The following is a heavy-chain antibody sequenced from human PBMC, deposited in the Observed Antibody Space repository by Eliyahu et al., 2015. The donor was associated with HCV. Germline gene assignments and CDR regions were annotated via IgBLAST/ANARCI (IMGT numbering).Heavy chain of an antibody. CDR2: ISSGGSTI. CDR3: ARVTEGSGYGSFDY. CDR1: GFXXGDYS. D-gene: IGHD5-12*01. Sequence: EVQLVESGGGLVQPGGSLXXSXAASGFXXGDYSLNWVRQAPGKGLEWVSYISSGGSTIYYADSVKGRFTISRDNARNSLSLQMNWLRDEDTAVYYCARVTEGSGYGSFDYWGRGMLVTVSS. V-gene: IGHV3-48*02. J-gene: IGHJ4*02.